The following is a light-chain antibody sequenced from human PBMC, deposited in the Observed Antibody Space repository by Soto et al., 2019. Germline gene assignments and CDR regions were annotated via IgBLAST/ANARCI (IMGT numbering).Light chain of an antibody. V-gene: IGKV3-15*01. CDR2: GAS. CDR1: QSVSSN. CDR3: QQHNNWPT. Sequence: EIVMTQSPATLSVSPGERATHSCRASQSVSSNLAWYQQKPGQAPRLLIYGASTRATGIPARFSGSGSGTEFTLTISSLQSEDFAVYYCQQHNNWPTFGQGTKVEIK. J-gene: IGKJ1*01.